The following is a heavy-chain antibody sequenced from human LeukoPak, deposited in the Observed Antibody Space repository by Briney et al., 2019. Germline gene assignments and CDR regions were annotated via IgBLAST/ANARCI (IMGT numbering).Heavy chain of an antibody. J-gene: IGHJ3*02. Sequence: PSETLSLTCTVSGDSISSSDYYWGWIRQPPGKGLEWIGCIYYSGSTYYNPSLKSRVTISVDTSKNQFSLKLSSVTAADTAVYYCARTRSSGWYDAFDIWGQGTMVTVSS. CDR2: IYYSGST. CDR1: GDSISSSDYY. CDR3: ARTRSSGWYDAFDI. V-gene: IGHV4-39*07. D-gene: IGHD6-19*01.